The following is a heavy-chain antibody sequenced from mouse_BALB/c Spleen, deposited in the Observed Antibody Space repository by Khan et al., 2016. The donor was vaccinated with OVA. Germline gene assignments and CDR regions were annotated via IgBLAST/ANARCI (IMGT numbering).Heavy chain of an antibody. V-gene: IGHV5-6*01. CDR1: GFTFSSYG. D-gene: IGHD1-1*01. J-gene: IGHJ3*01. CDR3: ARQGYGGGFAY. Sequence: EVQLVESGGDLVKPGGSLKLSCAASGFTFSSYGMSWVRQTPDKRLEWVAIIISGDIYTYYPDSVKGRFTISRDNAKHTLYLQMSSLKSEDTAMYYCARQGYGGGFAYWGQGTLVTVSA. CDR2: IISGDIYT.